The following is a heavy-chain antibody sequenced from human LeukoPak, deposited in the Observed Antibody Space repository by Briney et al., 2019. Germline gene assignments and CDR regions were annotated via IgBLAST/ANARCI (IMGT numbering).Heavy chain of an antibody. CDR3: ARHTYSSGYINWFDP. J-gene: IGHJ5*02. CDR1: GGSITSTLYY. Sequence: SETLSLTCTVSGGSITSTLYYWGWFRQSSGKGLEWIGSIYYSGSTYYNPSLKSRVTISVDTSKNQFSLKLSSVTAADTAVYYCARHTYSSGYINWFDPWGQGTLVTVSS. CDR2: IYYSGST. V-gene: IGHV4-39*01. D-gene: IGHD3-22*01.